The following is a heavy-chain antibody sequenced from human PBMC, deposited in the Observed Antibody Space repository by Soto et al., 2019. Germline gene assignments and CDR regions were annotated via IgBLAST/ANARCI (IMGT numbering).Heavy chain of an antibody. Sequence: PVGSLRLSCAASGFTFSSFWMAWVRQAPGKGLEWVANINQDGSEKYYVDSMKGRFTISRDNAKNSLYLEMNSLRAEDTAVYYCAIERELVVVAETPIHDAGMDAWGQGTTVTGSS. CDR2: INQDGSEK. D-gene: IGHD2-15*01. V-gene: IGHV3-7*03. J-gene: IGHJ6*02. CDR1: GFTFSSFW. CDR3: AIERELVVVAETPIHDAGMDA.